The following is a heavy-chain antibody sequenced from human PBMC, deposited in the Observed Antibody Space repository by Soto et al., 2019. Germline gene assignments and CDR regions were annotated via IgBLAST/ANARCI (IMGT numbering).Heavy chain of an antibody. CDR1: GFTFSSYS. D-gene: IGHD4-17*01. V-gene: IGHV3-48*01. Sequence: GGSLRLSCAASGFTFSSYSMNWVRQAPGKGLEWVSYISSSSSTIYYADSLKGRFTISRDNAKNSLYLQMNSLRAEDTAVYYCVMTTVTTSGAFDIWGQGTMVTVSS. J-gene: IGHJ3*02. CDR2: ISSSSSTI. CDR3: VMTTVTTSGAFDI.